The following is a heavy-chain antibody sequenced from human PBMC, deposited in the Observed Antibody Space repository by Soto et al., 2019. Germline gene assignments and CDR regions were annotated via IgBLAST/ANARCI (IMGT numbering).Heavy chain of an antibody. CDR3: AKDRSWQLAYFDY. CDR2: IGGSGGST. Sequence: GGSLRLSCAASGFTFGAYAMSWVRQAPGKGLEWVSGIGGSGGSTYYSDSVKGRFTISRDYSKNTLYLQMNSLRVEDTAVYYRAKDRSWQLAYFDYWGQGTLVTVSS. D-gene: IGHD6-19*01. J-gene: IGHJ4*02. V-gene: IGHV3-23*01. CDR1: GFTFGAYA.